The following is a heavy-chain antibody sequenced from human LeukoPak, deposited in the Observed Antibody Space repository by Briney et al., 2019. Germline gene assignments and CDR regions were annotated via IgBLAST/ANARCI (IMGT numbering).Heavy chain of an antibody. CDR1: GGFFSGYY. V-gene: IGHV4-34*01. CDR2: VDRTESA. CDR3: ARGLKYYTTSGRLGY. Sequence: PSETLSLTCDVYGGFFSGYYWNWIRQPPGKGLEWIGGVDRTESANYNPSLKSRVAISVDMSKNQFSRKLSSVTAADTGVYYCARGLKYYTTSGRLGYWGQGTLVTVSS. D-gene: IGHD3-22*01. J-gene: IGHJ4*02.